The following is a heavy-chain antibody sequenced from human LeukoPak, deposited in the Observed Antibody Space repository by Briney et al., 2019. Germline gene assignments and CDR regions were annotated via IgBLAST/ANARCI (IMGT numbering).Heavy chain of an antibody. CDR3: AKDWVGPTGY. CDR2: ISGSGGST. Sequence: ETLSLTCTVSGGSISSYFWSWVRQAPGKGLEWVSAISGSGGSTYYADSVKGRFTISRDNSKNTLYLQMNSLRAEDTAVYYCAKDWVGPTGYWGQGTLVTVSS. CDR1: GGSISSYF. V-gene: IGHV3-23*01. D-gene: IGHD1-26*01. J-gene: IGHJ4*02.